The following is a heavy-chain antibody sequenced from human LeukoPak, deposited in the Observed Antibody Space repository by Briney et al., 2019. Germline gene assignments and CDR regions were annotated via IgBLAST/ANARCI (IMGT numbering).Heavy chain of an antibody. Sequence: GGSLRLSCAASGFTVSSYYMTWVRQASGKGLECVSVIYSGGSTYYADSVKGRFTISRDNSKNTLYLQMNSLRAEDTAVYYCARDLRSSGWYHWFDPWGQGTLVTVSS. V-gene: IGHV3-53*01. CDR1: GFTVSSYY. D-gene: IGHD6-19*01. CDR3: ARDLRSSGWYHWFDP. J-gene: IGHJ5*02. CDR2: IYSGGST.